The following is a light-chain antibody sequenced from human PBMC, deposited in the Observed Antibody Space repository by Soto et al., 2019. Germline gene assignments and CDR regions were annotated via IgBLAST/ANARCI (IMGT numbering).Light chain of an antibody. CDR1: QTIYSN. V-gene: IGKV3-15*01. J-gene: IGKJ1*01. CDR2: RAS. CDR3: QQYQNLWT. Sequence: EIVLMQSPGTLSLSPGERATLSCRAGQTIYSNVAWYQQRPGQAPRLLIYRASTRATGVPARFSGSGSGTEFTLTISGLQSEDFALYYCQQYQNLWTFGQGTKVDNK.